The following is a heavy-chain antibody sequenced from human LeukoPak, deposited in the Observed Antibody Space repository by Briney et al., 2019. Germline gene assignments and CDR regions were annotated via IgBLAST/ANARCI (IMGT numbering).Heavy chain of an antibody. CDR3: ARDLYGDYAFDY. CDR2: IGSSSSYI. Sequence: GGSLRLSCAASGFTFTTYSMNWARQAPGKGLEWVSSIGSSSSYICYADSVKGRFTISRDNAKNSLYLQMNSLRAEDTAVYYCARDLYGDYAFDYWGQGTLVTVSS. CDR1: GFTFTTYS. V-gene: IGHV3-21*01. J-gene: IGHJ4*02. D-gene: IGHD4-17*01.